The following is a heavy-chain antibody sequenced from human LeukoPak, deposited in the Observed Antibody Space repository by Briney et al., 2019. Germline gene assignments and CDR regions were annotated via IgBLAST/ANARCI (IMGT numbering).Heavy chain of an antibody. J-gene: IGHJ4*02. D-gene: IGHD3-9*01. CDR1: GFTFSRYS. CDR2: ISSSTTYI. Sequence: GGSLRLSCGASGFTFSRYSMNWVRQAPGKGLEWVSSISSSTTYIYYADSVKGRFTISRDNAKNSLYLQMNSLRAEDTAVYYCAKSGGLRYFDWFFDSWGQGTLVTVSS. CDR3: AKSGGLRYFDWFFDS. V-gene: IGHV3-21*01.